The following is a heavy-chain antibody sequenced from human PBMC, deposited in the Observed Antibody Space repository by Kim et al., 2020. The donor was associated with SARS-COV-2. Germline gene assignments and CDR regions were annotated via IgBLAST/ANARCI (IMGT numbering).Heavy chain of an antibody. Sequence: GGSLRLSCAASGFPFSDYWMSWVRQAPGKGLEWVADIKEDGSEKHYVDSVKGRFTISRDNGKKSLYLEMSSLRAEDTAVYYCTKGSHIDDWGQGTLVTVS. CDR2: IKEDGSEK. CDR3: TKGSHIDD. J-gene: IGHJ4*02. CDR1: GFPFSDYW. V-gene: IGHV3-7*01. D-gene: IGHD3-10*01.